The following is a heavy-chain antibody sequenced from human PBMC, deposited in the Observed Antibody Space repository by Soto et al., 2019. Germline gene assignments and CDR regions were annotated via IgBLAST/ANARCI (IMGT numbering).Heavy chain of an antibody. CDR3: TRLMGTSFHL. CDR1: GFTFSDHY. Sequence: EVQLVESGGGLVQPGGSLRLSCAASGFTFSDHYMDWVRQAPGKGLEWVGRARTKVSGYTTAYAASVKGRFTISRDDSKNSRCLQMNSLNTVATAVYLWTRLMGTSFHLLGQGTLVTVSS. V-gene: IGHV3-72*01. J-gene: IGHJ5*02. CDR2: ARTKVSGYTT. D-gene: IGHD2-8*01.